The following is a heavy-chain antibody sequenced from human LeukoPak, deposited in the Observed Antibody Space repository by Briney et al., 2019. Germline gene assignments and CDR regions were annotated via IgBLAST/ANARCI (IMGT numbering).Heavy chain of an antibody. J-gene: IGHJ4*02. CDR2: INHSGST. V-gene: IGHV4-34*01. CDR3: ARGPQGVAVAKIFDY. Sequence: SETLSLTCAVYGGSFSGYYWSWIRQPPGKGLEWIGEINHSGSTNYNPSLKSRVTISVDTSKNQFSLKLSSVTAADTAVYYCARGPQGVAVAKIFDYWGRGTLVTVSS. CDR1: GGSFSGYY. D-gene: IGHD6-19*01.